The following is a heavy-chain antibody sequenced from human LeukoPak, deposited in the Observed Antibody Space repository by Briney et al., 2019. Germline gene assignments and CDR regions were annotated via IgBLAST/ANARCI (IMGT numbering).Heavy chain of an antibody. CDR1: GFTFSSYG. V-gene: IGHV4-31*02. CDR2: IHYSGST. CDR3: ARVGRWLR. Sequence: LRLSCAASGFTFSSYGMHWIRQHPGKGLEWIGYIHYSGSTYYNPSFKSRVTISVDTSKNQFSLKLSSVTAADTAVYYCARVGRWLRWGQGTLVTVSS. D-gene: IGHD5-24*01. J-gene: IGHJ4*02.